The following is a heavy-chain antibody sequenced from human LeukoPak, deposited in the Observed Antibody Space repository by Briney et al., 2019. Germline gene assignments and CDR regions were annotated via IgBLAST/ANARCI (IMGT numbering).Heavy chain of an antibody. V-gene: IGHV4-39*07. Sequence: SETLSLTCTVSGGSISSSSYYWGWIRQPPGKGLEWIGSIYYSGSTYYNPSLKSRVTISVDTSKNQFSLKLSSVTAADTAVYYCARAGAQQLVRYYFDYWGQGTLVTVSS. J-gene: IGHJ4*02. CDR2: IYYSGST. D-gene: IGHD6-13*01. CDR1: GGSISSSSYY. CDR3: ARAGAQQLVRYYFDY.